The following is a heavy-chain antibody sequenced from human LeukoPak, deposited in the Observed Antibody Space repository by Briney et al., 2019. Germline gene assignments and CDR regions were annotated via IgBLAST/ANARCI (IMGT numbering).Heavy chain of an antibody. CDR3: ARAGITMVRGVITH. CDR2: ISSSSSYI. J-gene: IGHJ4*02. Sequence: GGSLRLSCVASGFTFSSYSMNWVRQAPGKGLEWVSSISSSSSYIYYADSVKGRFTISRDNAKNSLYLQMNSLRAEDTAVYYCARAGITMVRGVITHWGQGTLVTVSS. D-gene: IGHD3-10*01. CDR1: GFTFSSYS. V-gene: IGHV3-21*01.